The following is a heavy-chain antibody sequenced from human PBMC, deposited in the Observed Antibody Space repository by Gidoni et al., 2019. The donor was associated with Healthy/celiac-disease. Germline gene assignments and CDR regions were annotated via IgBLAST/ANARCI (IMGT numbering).Heavy chain of an antibody. CDR2: ISYDGSNK. D-gene: IGHD3-10*01. CDR3: AGVWFGELWARAFDI. V-gene: IGHV3-30-3*01. CDR1: GFTFSSYA. Sequence: QVQLVEAGGGVVQPGRYLRLSCAASGFTFSSYAMHWVRQAPGKGLEWVAVISYDGSNKYYADSVKGRFTISRDNSKNTLYLQMNSLRAEDTAVYYCAGVWFGELWARAFDIWGQGTMVTVSS. J-gene: IGHJ3*02.